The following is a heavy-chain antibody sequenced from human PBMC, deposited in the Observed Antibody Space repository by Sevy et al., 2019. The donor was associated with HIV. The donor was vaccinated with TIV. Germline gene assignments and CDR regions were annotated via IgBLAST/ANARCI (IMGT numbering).Heavy chain of an antibody. J-gene: IGHJ6*02. CDR3: AKRYCSTITCYDDDFWNPYYFYGLDV. V-gene: IGHV3-23*01. Sequence: GGSLRLSCAASGFIFSNYPMSWVRHSPGKGLEWVSDISAGGTTTYYADSVEGRFTISRDNSKSTVSLQMNSLGAEDTAIYYCAKRYCSTITCYDDDFWNPYYFYGLDVWCQGISVTVSS. D-gene: IGHD2-2*01. CDR1: GFIFSNYP. CDR2: ISAGGTTT.